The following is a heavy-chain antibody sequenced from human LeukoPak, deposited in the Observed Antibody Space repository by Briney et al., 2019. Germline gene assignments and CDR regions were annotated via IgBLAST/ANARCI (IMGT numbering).Heavy chain of an antibody. J-gene: IGHJ4*02. D-gene: IGHD3-22*01. CDR1: GFTFDDYD. V-gene: IGHV3-15*01. CDR2: IKSKTDGGTT. CDR3: TTDKFPYYDSSGSNHIDY. Sequence: GGSLRLSCAASGFTFDDYDMSWVRQAPGKGLEWVGRIKSKTDGGTTDYAAPVKGRFTISRDDSKNTLYLQMNSLKTEDTAVYYCTTDKFPYYDSSGSNHIDYWGQGTLVTVSS.